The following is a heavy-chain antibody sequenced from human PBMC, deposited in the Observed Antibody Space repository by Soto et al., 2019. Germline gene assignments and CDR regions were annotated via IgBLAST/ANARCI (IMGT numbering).Heavy chain of an antibody. Sequence: QVQLVQSGDEVKKPGASVKVSCKASGYPFTTYGITWVRQAHGQGLEWMGWISTYNGNTNYAQSLQGRVTMTRETSSTTAYMELRSLRSDDTAVYYCARVMTTFGVVSKGPDHWGQGTLVTVSS. V-gene: IGHV1-18*04. J-gene: IGHJ4*02. D-gene: IGHD3-3*01. CDR2: ISTYNGNT. CDR1: GYPFTTYG. CDR3: ARVMTTFGVVSKGPDH.